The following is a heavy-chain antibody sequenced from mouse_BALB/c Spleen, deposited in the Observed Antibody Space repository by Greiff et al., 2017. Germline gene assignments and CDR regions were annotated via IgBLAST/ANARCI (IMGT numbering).Heavy chain of an antibody. Sequence: EVQLVESGPGLVKPSQSLSLTCTVTGYSITSDYAWNWIRQFPGNKLEWMGYISYSGSTSYNPSLKSRISITRDTSKNQFFLQLNSVTTEDTATYYCARLYDGYYVDYWGQGTTLTVSS. CDR1: GYSITSDYA. D-gene: IGHD2-3*01. CDR2: ISYSGST. V-gene: IGHV3-2*02. CDR3: ARLYDGYYVDY. J-gene: IGHJ2*01.